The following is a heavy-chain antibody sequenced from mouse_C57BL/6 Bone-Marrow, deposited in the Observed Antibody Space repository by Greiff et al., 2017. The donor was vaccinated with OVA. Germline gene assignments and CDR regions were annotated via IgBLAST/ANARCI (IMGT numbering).Heavy chain of an antibody. J-gene: IGHJ1*03. CDR3: ARKRGYYSGSGWYFDV. Sequence: VQLQQPGAELVMPGASVKLSCKASGYTFTSYWMHWVKQRPGQGLEWIGEIDPSDSYTNYNQKFKGKSTLTVDKSSSTAYIQLSSQTSEDSAVYYCARKRGYYSGSGWYFDVWGTGTTVTVSS. CDR1: GYTFTSYW. V-gene: IGHV1-69*01. CDR2: IDPSDSYT. D-gene: IGHD1-1*01.